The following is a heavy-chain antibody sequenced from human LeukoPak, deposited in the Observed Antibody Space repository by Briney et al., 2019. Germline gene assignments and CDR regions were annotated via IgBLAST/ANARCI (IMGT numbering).Heavy chain of an antibody. J-gene: IGHJ4*02. Sequence: SETLSLTCAVYGGSFSGYYWSWIRQPPGKGLEWIGEINHSGSTNYNPSLKSRVTISVGTSKNQFSLKLSSVTAADTAVYYCARGRGETYYDFWSGYREKLDYWGQGTLVTVSS. V-gene: IGHV4-34*01. CDR1: GGSFSGYY. CDR3: ARGRGETYYDFWSGYREKLDY. CDR2: INHSGST. D-gene: IGHD3-3*01.